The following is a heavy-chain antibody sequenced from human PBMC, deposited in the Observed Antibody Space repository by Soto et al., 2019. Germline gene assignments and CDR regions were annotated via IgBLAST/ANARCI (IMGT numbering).Heavy chain of an antibody. CDR1: GYSFTSYW. V-gene: IGHV5-51*01. CDR3: ARHNRIIVALDAFDI. J-gene: IGHJ3*02. D-gene: IGHD2-2*01. Sequence: GESLKISCKGSGYSFTSYWIGWVRQMPGKGLEWMGIIYPGDSDTRYSPSFQGQVTISADKSISTAYLQWSSLKASETAMYYCARHNRIIVALDAFDIWGQGTMVTVSS. CDR2: IYPGDSDT.